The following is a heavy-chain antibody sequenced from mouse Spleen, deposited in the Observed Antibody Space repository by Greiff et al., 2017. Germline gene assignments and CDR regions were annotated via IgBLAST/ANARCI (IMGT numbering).Heavy chain of an antibody. CDR3: ARVGDGYSFAY. D-gene: IGHD2-3*01. CDR2: IRNKANGYTT. Sequence: EVKVVESGGGLVQPGGSLRLSCATSGFTFTDSYMSWVRQPPGKALEWLGFIRNKANGYTTEYSASVKGRFTISRDNSQSILYLQMNTLRAEDSATYYCARVGDGYSFAYWGQGTLVTVSA. CDR1: GFTFTDSY. J-gene: IGHJ3*01. V-gene: IGHV7-3*02.